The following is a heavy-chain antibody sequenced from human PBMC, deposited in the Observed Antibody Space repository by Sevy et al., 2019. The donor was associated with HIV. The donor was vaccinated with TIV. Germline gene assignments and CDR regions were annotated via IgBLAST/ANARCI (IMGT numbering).Heavy chain of an antibody. V-gene: IGHV6-1*01. CDR3: ARAWGIAARLYPYYFDY. J-gene: IGHJ4*02. D-gene: IGHD6-6*01. CDR1: GDSVSSNSAA. Sequence: SQTLSLTCAISGDSVSSNSAAWNWIRQSPSRGLEWLGRTYYRSKWYNDYAVSVKSRITINPDTSKNQFSLQLNSVTPEDTAVYYCARAWGIAARLYPYYFDYWGQGTLVTVSS. CDR2: TYYRSKWYN.